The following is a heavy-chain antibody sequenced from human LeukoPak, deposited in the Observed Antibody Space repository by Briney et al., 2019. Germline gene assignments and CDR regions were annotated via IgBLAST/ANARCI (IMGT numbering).Heavy chain of an antibody. Sequence: GGSLRLSCAASGISVSNDYMSWVRQAPGKGLEWVSAIYADGYTRDAASVKGRFSISRHNSKNTVYLQMDNLRPEDTAVYYCARDRRGERDFDVWGPGTMVTVSS. J-gene: IGHJ3*01. CDR3: ARDRRGERDFDV. V-gene: IGHV3-53*04. CDR2: IYADGYT. CDR1: GISVSNDY.